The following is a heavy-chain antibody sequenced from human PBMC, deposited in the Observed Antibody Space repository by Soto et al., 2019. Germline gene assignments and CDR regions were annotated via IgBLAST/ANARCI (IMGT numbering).Heavy chain of an antibody. Sequence: PADTLSITCTVSGLAISNYYCSGIRQAPGKGLEWIGYIYYTTNYNPSLKSRVTISADTSKNQISLKLTSVTAADTAVYYCARTSPVAGGFDYWGQGTLVTVSS. CDR2: IYYTT. CDR3: ARTSPVAGGFDY. CDR1: GLAISNYY. J-gene: IGHJ4*02. D-gene: IGHD6-19*01. V-gene: IGHV4-59*01.